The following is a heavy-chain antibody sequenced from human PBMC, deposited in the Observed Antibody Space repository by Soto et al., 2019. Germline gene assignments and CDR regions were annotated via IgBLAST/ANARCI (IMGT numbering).Heavy chain of an antibody. D-gene: IGHD6-19*01. Sequence: QVQLVESGGGVVQPGRSLRLSCAASGFTFSSYGMHWVRQAPGKGLEWVAVIWYDGSNKYYADSVKGRFTISRDNSKNTLYMQMNSLRAEETAVYYCARVSYGSGWYCDYWGQGTLVTVSS. CDR1: GFTFSSYG. V-gene: IGHV3-33*01. J-gene: IGHJ4*02. CDR3: ARVSYGSGWYCDY. CDR2: IWYDGSNK.